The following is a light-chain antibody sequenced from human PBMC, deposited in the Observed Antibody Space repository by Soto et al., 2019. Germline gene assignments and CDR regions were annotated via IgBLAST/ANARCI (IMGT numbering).Light chain of an antibody. V-gene: IGKV3-15*01. CDR1: QSVSSN. J-gene: IGKJ2*01. CDR3: QQYNNWPLYT. CDR2: GAS. Sequence: IVMSQSPAPLSVSPGERATLSCRASQSVSSNLAWYQQKPGQAPRLLIYGASTRATGIPARFSGSGSGTEFTLTISSLQSEDFAVYDCQQYNNWPLYTVGQGTKLEIK.